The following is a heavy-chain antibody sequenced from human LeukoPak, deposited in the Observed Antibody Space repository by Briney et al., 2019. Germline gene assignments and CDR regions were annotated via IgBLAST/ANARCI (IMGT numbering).Heavy chain of an antibody. CDR2: INSDGSTT. Sequence: GGSLRLSCSASGFTFSSYWMHWVRQAPGKGLVWVSRINSDGSTTTYADSVKGRFTISRDNARNTLYLQMNSLGAEDTAVYYCARVTWNYVPFDYWGQGTLVTVSS. J-gene: IGHJ4*02. CDR1: GFTFSSYW. D-gene: IGHD3-10*02. V-gene: IGHV3-74*01. CDR3: ARVTWNYVPFDY.